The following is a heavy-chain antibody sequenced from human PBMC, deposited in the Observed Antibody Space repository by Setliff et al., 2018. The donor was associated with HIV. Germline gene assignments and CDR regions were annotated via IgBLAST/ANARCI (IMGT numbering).Heavy chain of an antibody. CDR1: GDSIANNDYY. CDR3: ARVGLSSGFELDI. V-gene: IGHV4-30-4*08. J-gene: IGHJ3*02. CDR2: IYYTGNT. Sequence: TLSLPCTVSGDSIANNDYYWSWIRQPPGKGLEWIGYIYYTGNTHYNPSLQSQLTISIDTSKQQFSLKLSSVTAADTAVYYCARVGLSSGFELDIWGQGTMVTVSS. D-gene: IGHD3-22*01.